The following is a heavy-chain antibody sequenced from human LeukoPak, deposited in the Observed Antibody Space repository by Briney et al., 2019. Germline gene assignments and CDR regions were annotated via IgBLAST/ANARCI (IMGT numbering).Heavy chain of an antibody. J-gene: IGHJ5*02. D-gene: IGHD2-15*01. V-gene: IGHV4-34*01. Sequence: PSETLSLTCAVYGGSFSGYYWSWIRQPPGKGLEWIGEINHSGSTNYNPSLKSRVTISVDTSKNQFSLKLSSVTAADTAVYYCARAYCSGGSCEEENWFDPWGQGTLVTVSS. CDR2: INHSGST. CDR3: ARAYCSGGSCEEENWFDP. CDR1: GGSFSGYY.